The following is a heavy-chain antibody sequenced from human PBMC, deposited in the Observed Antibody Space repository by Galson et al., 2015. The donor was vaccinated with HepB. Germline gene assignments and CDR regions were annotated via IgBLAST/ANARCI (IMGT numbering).Heavy chain of an antibody. CDR2: ISSSDNDR. CDR3: ARDLNYDCVWGSRPGDQYYGMDV. Sequence: SLRLSCAASGFIFSSSRMNWVRQAPGKGLEWVASISSSDNDRFYADSVKGRFTISRDNFKNSLFLQMSSLRVEDTATYYCARDLNYDCVWGSRPGDQYYGMDVWGQGATVTVPS. V-gene: IGHV3-21*06. J-gene: IGHJ6*02. CDR1: GFIFSSSR. D-gene: IGHD3-16*01.